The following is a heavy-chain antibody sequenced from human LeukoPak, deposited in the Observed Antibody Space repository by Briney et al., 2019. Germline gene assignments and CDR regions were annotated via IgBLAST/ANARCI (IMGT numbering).Heavy chain of an antibody. J-gene: IGHJ4*02. CDR2: INHSGSI. CDR1: GGSFSGYY. CDR3: ARGSGASGY. Sequence: PSETLSLTCAVYGGSFSGYYWSWIRQPPGKGLEWIGEINHSGSINYNPSLKSRVTISVDTSKNQFSLKLSSVTAADTAVYYCARGSGASGYWGQGTLVTVSS. D-gene: IGHD1-26*01. V-gene: IGHV4-34*01.